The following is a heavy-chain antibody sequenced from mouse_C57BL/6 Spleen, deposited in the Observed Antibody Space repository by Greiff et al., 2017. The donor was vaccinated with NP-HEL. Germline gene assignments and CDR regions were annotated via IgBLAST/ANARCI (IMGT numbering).Heavy chain of an antibody. CDR3: ARSGTDY. CDR2: IYPSDRDT. CDR1: FYTFPRYL. Sequence: QVQLQQPGAELVRPGSSVQLSCQASFYTFPRYLMDWLTHSPGQGLEWICNIYPSDRDTHYNQKFKDKATLTVDKSSSTAYMQLSSLTSEDSAVYYCARSGTDYWGQGTTLTVSS. J-gene: IGHJ2*01. V-gene: IGHV1-61*01. D-gene: IGHD4-1*01.